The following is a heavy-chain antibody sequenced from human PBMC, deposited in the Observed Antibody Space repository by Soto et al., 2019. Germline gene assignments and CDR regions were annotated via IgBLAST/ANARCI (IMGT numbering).Heavy chain of an antibody. CDR3: ARDIVQSGSYVGTWFDP. CDR2: ISYDGSNK. J-gene: IGHJ5*02. Sequence: QVPLVESGGGVVQPGRSLRLSFAASGFTFSNYAMHWVRQAPGKGLEWVALISYDGSNKYYTDSVKGRFTISRDNSKNTLYLQMNSLRAEDTAVYYCARDIVQSGSYVGTWFDPWGQGTLVTVSS. V-gene: IGHV3-30*04. D-gene: IGHD1-26*01. CDR1: GFTFSNYA.